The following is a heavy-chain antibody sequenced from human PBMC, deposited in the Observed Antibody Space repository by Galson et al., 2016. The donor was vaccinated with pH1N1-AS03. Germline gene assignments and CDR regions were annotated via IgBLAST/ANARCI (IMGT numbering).Heavy chain of an antibody. Sequence: SLRLSCAASRFTFDDYAMHWVRQAPGKGPEWVSGIAWNSGITGYGDSVKGRFTLSRDDAKNSLYLQMNSLRPEDTALYYCARAFGSGYKAGLLDFWGQGTLVTVSS. D-gene: IGHD5-12*01. CDR3: ARAFGSGYKAGLLDF. CDR2: IAWNSGIT. CDR1: RFTFDDYA. V-gene: IGHV3-9*01. J-gene: IGHJ4*02.